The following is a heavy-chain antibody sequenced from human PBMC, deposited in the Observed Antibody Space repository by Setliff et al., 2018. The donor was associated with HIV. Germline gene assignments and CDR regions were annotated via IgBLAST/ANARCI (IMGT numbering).Heavy chain of an antibody. Sequence: ASVKVSCKASGYTFTSYAMNWVRQAPGQRLEWMGWITVGDGNTKYSQKFQGRVTITRDTSASTAYMELSSLRSEDTAVYYCARKRITMIRGVNGDYWGQGTLVTVSS. V-gene: IGHV1-3*01. CDR1: GYTFTSYA. CDR2: ITVGDGNT. D-gene: IGHD3-10*01. J-gene: IGHJ4*02. CDR3: ARKRITMIRGVNGDY.